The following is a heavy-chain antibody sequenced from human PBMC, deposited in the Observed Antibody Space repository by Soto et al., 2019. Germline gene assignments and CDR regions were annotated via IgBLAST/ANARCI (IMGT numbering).Heavy chain of an antibody. CDR3: ARSISVAMDF. Sequence: QLQLQESGPGLVKPSETLSLTCTVSGGSISSSSYHWGWIRQPPGKGLEWIGSIYYSGTTYYNPSRTSRVTISVDTSKNQFSLKLSSVTAADTAVYYCARSISVAMDFWGQGTLVTVSS. D-gene: IGHD6-19*01. CDR1: GGSISSSSYH. CDR2: IYYSGTT. V-gene: IGHV4-39*01. J-gene: IGHJ4*02.